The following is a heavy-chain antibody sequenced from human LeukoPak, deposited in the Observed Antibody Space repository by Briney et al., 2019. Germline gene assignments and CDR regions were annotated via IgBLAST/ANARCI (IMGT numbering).Heavy chain of an antibody. Sequence: KPSETLSLTCTVSGGSISSYYWSWIRQSPGKGLEWIGHIYYSGSTNYNPSLKSRVTMSVDTSKNQFSLKLSSVTAADTAMYYCARDRYYDSSGYSYYFDYWGQGTLVTVSS. D-gene: IGHD3-22*01. J-gene: IGHJ4*02. CDR3: ARDRYYDSSGYSYYFDY. CDR1: GGSISSYY. V-gene: IGHV4-59*01. CDR2: IYYSGST.